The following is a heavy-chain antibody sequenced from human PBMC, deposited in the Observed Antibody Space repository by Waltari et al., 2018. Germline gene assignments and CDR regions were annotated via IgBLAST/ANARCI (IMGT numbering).Heavy chain of an antibody. CDR2: IYYSGGT. J-gene: IGHJ5*02. Sequence: QLQLQESGPGLVKPSETLSLTCTVSGGSISSSSYYWGWIRQPPGTGLEWIGSIYYSGGTYYNPSLKSRVTISVDTSKNQFSLKLSSVTAAYTAVYYCARGGRSWYKDWFDPWGQGTLVTVSS. CDR1: GGSISSSSYY. CDR3: ARGGRSWYKDWFDP. V-gene: IGHV4-39*07. D-gene: IGHD6-13*01.